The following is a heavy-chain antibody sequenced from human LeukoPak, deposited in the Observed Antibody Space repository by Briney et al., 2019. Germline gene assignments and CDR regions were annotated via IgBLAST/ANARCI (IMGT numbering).Heavy chain of an antibody. CDR3: ARGEPGSYYVGSDC. Sequence: TPSETLSLTCTVSGGSINNSDYYWSWIRQPPGKGLEWIGEINRSGSTNYNPSLKSRVTMSLDTSRKHFSLKLTSVTAADTAVYYCARGEPGSYYVGSDCWGQGTLVTVSS. D-gene: IGHD1-26*01. J-gene: IGHJ4*02. V-gene: IGHV4-34*01. CDR2: INRSGST. CDR1: GGSINNSDYY.